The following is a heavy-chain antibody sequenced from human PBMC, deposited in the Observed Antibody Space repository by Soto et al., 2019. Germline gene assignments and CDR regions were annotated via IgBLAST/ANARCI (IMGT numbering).Heavy chain of an antibody. CDR3: AGTGYSNGRFWFDP. D-gene: IGHD6-19*01. V-gene: IGHV4-59*01. Sequence: SETLSLTCTVSGGSISIYYWSWVRQPPGKGLEWIGFIYYSGSTNYNPSLKSRVTISVDTSKNQFSLKLSSVTAADTAVYYCAGTGYSNGRFWFDPWGQGTLVT. J-gene: IGHJ5*02. CDR2: IYYSGST. CDR1: GGSISIYY.